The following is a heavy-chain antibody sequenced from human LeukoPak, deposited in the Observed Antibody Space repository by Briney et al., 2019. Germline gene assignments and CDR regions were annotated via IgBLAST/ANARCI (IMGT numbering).Heavy chain of an antibody. D-gene: IGHD3-22*01. V-gene: IGHV3-66*01. Sequence: GGSLRLSCTASGFTVSSNYMSWVRQAPGKGLEWVSVIYSGGVTYYADSVKDRFIISRDNSKNTLYLQMNSLRVEDTAVYYCARDNSGYSDYWGQGTLVTVSA. CDR3: ARDNSGYSDY. CDR2: IYSGGVT. CDR1: GFTVSSNY. J-gene: IGHJ4*02.